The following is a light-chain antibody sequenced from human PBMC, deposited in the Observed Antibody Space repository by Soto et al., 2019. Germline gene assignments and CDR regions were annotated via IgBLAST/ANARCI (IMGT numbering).Light chain of an antibody. Sequence: DIQMTQSPSTLSASVVDIFTITFRASQTITRWMAWYQQKPGKAPKLLIYDASTLESGVPSRFSGSRSGTEFTLTISSLQPDDFATYYCQKHNSYSWTCGKGNTGAIK. V-gene: IGKV1-5*01. CDR2: DAS. J-gene: IGKJ1*01. CDR1: QTITRW. CDR3: QKHNSYSWT.